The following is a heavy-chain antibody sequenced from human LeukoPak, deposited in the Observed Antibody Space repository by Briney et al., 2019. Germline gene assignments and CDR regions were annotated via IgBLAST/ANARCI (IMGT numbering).Heavy chain of an antibody. D-gene: IGHD3-10*01. CDR2: INHSGST. J-gene: IGHJ5*02. V-gene: IGHV4-34*01. CDR3: ARGRSRSGSYYPRRGWFDP. CDR1: GGSFSGYY. Sequence: SETLSLTCAVYGGSFSGYYWSWIRQPPGKGLEWIGEINHSGSTNYNPSLKSRVTISVDTSKNQFSLKLSSVTAADTAVYYCARGRSRSGSYYPRRGWFDPWGQGTLVTVSS.